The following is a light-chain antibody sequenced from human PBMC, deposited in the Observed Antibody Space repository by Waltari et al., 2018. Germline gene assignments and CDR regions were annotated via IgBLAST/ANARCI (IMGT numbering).Light chain of an antibody. CDR2: AAS. J-gene: IGKJ1*01. Sequence: DIQMTQSPSSLSASVGDRVTITCRASKSISSYLKWYQQKPGKAPKLLIYAASSLQSGVPSRVGGSGSGTDFTLSISRLQPEDFATYYWQQSYSTPQTFGQGTKVEIK. CDR1: KSISSY. V-gene: IGKV1-39*01. CDR3: QQSYSTPQT.